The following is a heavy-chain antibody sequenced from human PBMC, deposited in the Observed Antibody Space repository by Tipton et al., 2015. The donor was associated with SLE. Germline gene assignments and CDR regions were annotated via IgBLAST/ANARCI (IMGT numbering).Heavy chain of an antibody. D-gene: IGHD1-26*01. V-gene: IGHV3-7*01. CDR2: IKQDGTET. CDR3: ATNLRGLGASKD. Sequence: SLRLSCAASGFTFSSYAFHWVLQAPGKGLEWVANIKQDGTETNYLDSVKGRFTISRDNAKNSVYLEMNSLRVEDTAVYFCATNLRGLGASKDWGQGALVTVSS. J-gene: IGHJ4*02. CDR1: GFTFSSYA.